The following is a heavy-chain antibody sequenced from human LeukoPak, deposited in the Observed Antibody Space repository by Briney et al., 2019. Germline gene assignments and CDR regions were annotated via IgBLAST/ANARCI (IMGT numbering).Heavy chain of an antibody. J-gene: IGHJ4*02. CDR1: GFTFSSYE. Sequence: GGSLRLSCAASGFTFSSYEMNWVRQAPGKGLEWVSYISSSGSTIYYAGSVKGRFTISRDNAKNSLYLQMNSLRAEDTAVYYCARDRDGSGWHDYWGQGTLVTVSS. CDR3: ARDRDGSGWHDY. D-gene: IGHD6-19*01. CDR2: ISSSGSTI. V-gene: IGHV3-48*03.